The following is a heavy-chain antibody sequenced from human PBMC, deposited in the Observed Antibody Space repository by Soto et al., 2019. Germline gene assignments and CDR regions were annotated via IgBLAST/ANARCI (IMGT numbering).Heavy chain of an antibody. CDR1: GYTFTSYG. CDR2: ISAYNGNT. J-gene: IGHJ6*02. CDR3: ARDRRIQLWYSPLYYYGMDV. V-gene: IGHV1-18*01. Sequence: ASVKVFCKASGYTFTSYGISWVRQAPGQGLEWMGWISAYNGNTNYAQKLQGRVTMTTDTSTSTAYMGLRSLRSDDTAVYYCARDRRIQLWYSPLYYYGMDVWGQGTTVTVSS. D-gene: IGHD5-18*01.